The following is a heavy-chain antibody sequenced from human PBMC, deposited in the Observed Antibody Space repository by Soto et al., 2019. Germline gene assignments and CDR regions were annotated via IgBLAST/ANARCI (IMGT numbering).Heavy chain of an antibody. D-gene: IGHD1-26*01. CDR1: GCTFSSYA. J-gene: IGHJ6*02. CDR3: ASYSGSYYIDYYYYGMDV. Sequence: ASVKVSCKASGCTFSSYAISWVRQAPGQGLEWMGGIIPIFGTANYAQKFQGRVTITADKSTSTAYMELSSLRSEDTAVYYCASYSGSYYIDYYYYGMDVWGQGTTVTVSS. CDR2: IIPIFGTA. V-gene: IGHV1-69*06.